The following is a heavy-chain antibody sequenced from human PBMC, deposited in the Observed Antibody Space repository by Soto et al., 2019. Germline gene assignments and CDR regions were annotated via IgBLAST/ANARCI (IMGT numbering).Heavy chain of an antibody. D-gene: IGHD3-10*01. CDR1: GFTVSSNY. Sequence: EVQLVESGGGLVQPGGSLRLSCAASGFTVSSNYMSWVRQAPGKGLEWVSVIYSGGSTYYADSVKGRFTISRDNSKNTLYLQMNSLRAEDTAVYYCARDGFGDPTSVLEGFDYWGQGTLVTVSS. V-gene: IGHV3-66*01. J-gene: IGHJ4*02. CDR3: ARDGFGDPTSVLEGFDY. CDR2: IYSGGST.